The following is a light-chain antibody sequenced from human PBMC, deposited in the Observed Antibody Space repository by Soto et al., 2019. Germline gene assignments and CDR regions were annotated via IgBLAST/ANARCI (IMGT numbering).Light chain of an antibody. CDR2: DNN. J-gene: IGLJ1*01. Sequence: QSALTQPPSVSAAPGQKVTISCSGSSSNIGNNYVSWYQQLPGTAPKLLIYDNNKRPSGIPDRFSGSKSGTSATLGITGLQTGDRADYDWGTGDRSRVAFVFGSGTKVNVL. CDR3: GTGDRSRVAFV. V-gene: IGLV1-51*01. CDR1: SSNIGNNY.